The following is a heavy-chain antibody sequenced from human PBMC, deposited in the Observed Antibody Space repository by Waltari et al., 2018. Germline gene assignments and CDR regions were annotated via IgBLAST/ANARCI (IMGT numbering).Heavy chain of an antibody. Sequence: QVQLQQWGAGLLKPSETLSLTCAVYGGSFSGYYWSWIRQPPGKGLEWIGEINHSGSTNYNPALKSRVTISVDTSKNQFSLKLSSVTAADTAVYYCARGPYRPPSIAARPSGYFDYWGQGTLVTVSS. CDR2: INHSGST. V-gene: IGHV4-34*01. CDR1: GGSFSGYY. CDR3: ARGPYRPPSIAARPSGYFDY. D-gene: IGHD6-6*01. J-gene: IGHJ4*02.